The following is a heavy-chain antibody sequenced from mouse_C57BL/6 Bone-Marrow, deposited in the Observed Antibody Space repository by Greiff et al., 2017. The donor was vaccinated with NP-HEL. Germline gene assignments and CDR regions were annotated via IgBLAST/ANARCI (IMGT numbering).Heavy chain of an antibody. CDR1: GFSLTSYG. D-gene: IGHD2-1*01. V-gene: IGHV2-2*01. CDR2: IWSGGST. Sequence: VMLVESGPGLVQPSQSLSITCTVSGFSLTSYGVHWVRQSPGKGLEWLGVIWSGGSTDYNAAFISRLSISKDNSKSQVFFKMNSRQADDTAIYYCARNDRLYGNYPDYWGQGTTLTVSS. J-gene: IGHJ2*01. CDR3: ARNDRLYGNYPDY.